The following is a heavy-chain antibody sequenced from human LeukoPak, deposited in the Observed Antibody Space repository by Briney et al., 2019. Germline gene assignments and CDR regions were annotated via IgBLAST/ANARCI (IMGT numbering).Heavy chain of an antibody. CDR3: VGPTCLRGEYCSTNP. D-gene: IGHD2-2*01. J-gene: IGHJ5*02. V-gene: IGHV3-11*03. CDR1: GGSISSLY. Sequence: LSLTCSVSGGSISSLYWSWIRQPPGKGLDWVAYISRNSDYTNYPDSVKGRFTVSRDNAKNSLYLQMNSLRAEDTAVYYCVGPTCLRGEYCSTNPWGQGALVTVSS. CDR2: ISRNSDYT.